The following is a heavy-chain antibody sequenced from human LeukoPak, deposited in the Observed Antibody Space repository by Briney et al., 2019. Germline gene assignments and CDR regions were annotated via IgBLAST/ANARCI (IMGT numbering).Heavy chain of an antibody. CDR3: ARGAYSYGPKYYYYGMDV. CDR1: GYTFTSYG. CDR2: ISAYNGNT. J-gene: IGHJ6*02. D-gene: IGHD5-18*01. Sequence: ASVKVSCKASGYTFTSYGISWVRQAPGQGLEWMGWISAYNGNTNYAQKLQGRVTMTTDTSTSTAYMELRSLRSEDTAVYYCARGAYSYGPKYYYYGMDVWGQGTTVTVSS. V-gene: IGHV1-18*01.